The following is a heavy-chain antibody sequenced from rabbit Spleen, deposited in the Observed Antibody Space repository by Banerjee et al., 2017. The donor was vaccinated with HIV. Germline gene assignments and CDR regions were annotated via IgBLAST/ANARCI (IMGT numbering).Heavy chain of an antibody. CDR2: IDPLFINT. CDR3: VRDRANIGGDYGHYLFDG. Sequence: QLKESGGGLVTPGGTLKLSCKASGFDFSGYGMSWVRQAPGEGLEWIGYIDPLFINTYYASWVNGRFTISRDDAQNTLYLQRNSLTAADTAPDFCVRDRANIGGDYGHYLFDGWGPGSLVTVS. D-gene: IGHD2-1*01. CDR1: GFDFSGYG. V-gene: IGHV1S7*01. J-gene: IGHJ4*01.